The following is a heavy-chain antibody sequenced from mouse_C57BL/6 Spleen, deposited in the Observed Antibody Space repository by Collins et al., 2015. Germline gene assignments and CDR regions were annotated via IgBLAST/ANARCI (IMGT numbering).Heavy chain of an antibody. J-gene: IGHJ2*01. D-gene: IGHD2-4*01. CDR3: ARYYYDYPYYFDY. CDR2: INPSNGRT. CDR1: GYTFTSYW. V-gene: IGHV1S81*02. Sequence: QVQLQQPGAELVKPGASVKLSCKASGYTFTSYWMHWVKQRPGQGLEWIGEINPSNGRTNYNEKFKSKATLTVDKSSSTAYMQLSSLTSEDSAVYYCARYYYDYPYYFDYWGQGTTLTVSS.